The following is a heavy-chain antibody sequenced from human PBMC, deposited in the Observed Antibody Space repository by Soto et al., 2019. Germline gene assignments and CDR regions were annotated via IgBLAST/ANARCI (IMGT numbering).Heavy chain of an antibody. J-gene: IGHJ5*02. V-gene: IGHV3-53*01. CDR2: IYTGGST. CDR3: ARAYGGNPALFDP. Sequence: EVQLVESGGGLIQPGGSLRLSFAASGFTVSSHYMSWVRQAPGKGLEWVSVIYTGGSTYYADSVKGRFTFSRDNSRNTLYLQMNSLRAEDTAVYYCARAYGGNPALFDPWGQGTLVTVSS. D-gene: IGHD4-17*01. CDR1: GFTVSSHY.